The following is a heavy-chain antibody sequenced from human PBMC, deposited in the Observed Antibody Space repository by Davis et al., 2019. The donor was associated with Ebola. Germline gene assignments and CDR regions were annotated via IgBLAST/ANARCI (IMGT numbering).Heavy chain of an antibody. CDR1: GDSVSSNSAA. V-gene: IGHV6-1*01. J-gene: IGHJ6*02. CDR3: AREGALWFGELLYTWNYYYGMDV. D-gene: IGHD3-10*01. Sequence: SQTLSLTCAISGDSVSSNSAAWNWIRQSPSRGLEWLGRTYYRSKWYNDYAVSVKSRITINPDTPKNQFSLQLNSLTPEDTAVYYCAREGALWFGELLYTWNYYYGMDVWGQGTTVTVSS. CDR2: TYYRSKWYN.